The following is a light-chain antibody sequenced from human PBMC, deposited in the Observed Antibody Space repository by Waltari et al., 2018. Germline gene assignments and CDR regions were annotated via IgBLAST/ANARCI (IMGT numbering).Light chain of an antibody. Sequence: QSALTQPASVSGSPGQSITISCTGTSSDVGGYKYVSWYQQHPGKAPKLMLYDVSKRPSGVPNRFSGSKSGNTASLTISGLQAEDEADYFRSSYTSSSTYVFGTGTKVTVL. CDR1: SSDVGGYKY. CDR2: DVS. J-gene: IGLJ1*01. V-gene: IGLV2-14*01. CDR3: SSYTSSSTYV.